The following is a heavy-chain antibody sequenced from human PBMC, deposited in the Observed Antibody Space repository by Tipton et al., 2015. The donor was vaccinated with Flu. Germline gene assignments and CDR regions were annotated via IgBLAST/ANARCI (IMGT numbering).Heavy chain of an antibody. V-gene: IGHV3-11*01. D-gene: IGHD2-2*01. CDR1: GFTFSDHY. CDR2: MSRSGSTI. CDR3: ARDANRRTRVDY. J-gene: IGHJ4*02. Sequence: GSLRLSCAASGFTFSDHYMSWIRQAPGKGLEWVSYMSRSGSTIYYADSVKGRFTISRDNAKNSLYLQMNSLRAEDTAMYYCARDANRRTRVDYWGQGTLVTVSS.